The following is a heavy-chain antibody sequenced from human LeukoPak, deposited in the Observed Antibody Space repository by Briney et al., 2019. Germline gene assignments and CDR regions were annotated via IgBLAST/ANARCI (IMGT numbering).Heavy chain of an antibody. J-gene: IGHJ3*02. D-gene: IGHD3-22*01. Sequence: GGSLRLSCAASGFTFSSYAMSWVRQAPGKGLEWVSAISGSGGSTYYADSVKGRFTISRDNSKNTLYLQMNSLRAEDTAVYYCAKVKWITYYYDSSGYGAFDIWGQGTMVTVSS. CDR1: GFTFSSYA. CDR3: AKVKWITYYYDSSGYGAFDI. CDR2: ISGSGGST. V-gene: IGHV3-23*01.